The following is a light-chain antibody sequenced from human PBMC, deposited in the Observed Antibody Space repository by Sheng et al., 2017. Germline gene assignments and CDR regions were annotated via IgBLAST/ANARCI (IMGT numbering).Light chain of an antibody. J-gene: IGKJ1*01. CDR2: GAS. CDR3: QQYASAPET. V-gene: IGKV3-20*01. Sequence: VLTQSPGTLSLSPGERATLSCRASQTVGHNYLAWHQQKPGQAPRILMTGASSRAAGIPDRFSGSGSGTDFTLTIARLEPEDFALYVCQQYASAPETFGQGTKVEIK. CDR1: QTVGHNY.